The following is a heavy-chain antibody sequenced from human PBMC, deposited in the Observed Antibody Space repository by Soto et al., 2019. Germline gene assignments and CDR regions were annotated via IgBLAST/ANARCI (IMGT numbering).Heavy chain of an antibody. CDR2: INSYNGNT. Sequence: ASVKVSCKASGYTFTSYGISWVRQAPGQGLEWMGWINSYNGNTNYAQKLQGRVTMTTDTSTSTAYMELRSLRSDDTAVYYCARNADSYGTRYFDYWGQGTLVTVSS. J-gene: IGHJ4*02. D-gene: IGHD5-18*01. V-gene: IGHV1-18*01. CDR3: ARNADSYGTRYFDY. CDR1: GYTFTSYG.